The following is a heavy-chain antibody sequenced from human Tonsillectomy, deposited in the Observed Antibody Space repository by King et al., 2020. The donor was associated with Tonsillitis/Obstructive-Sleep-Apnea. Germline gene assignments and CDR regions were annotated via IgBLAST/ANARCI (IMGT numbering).Heavy chain of an antibody. J-gene: IGHJ6*02. CDR1: GYSFTTYW. Sequence: VQLVESGAEVKKPGESLKISCEGSGYSFTTYWIGWVRQMPGKGLEWMGIIYSGDSDTRYSPSFQGQVTIAADKSISTAYLQWSSLKASDTAMYYCASGPFSEFWTPRPQGLYYLAMDVWGQGTAVTVSS. CDR3: ASGPFSEFWTPRPQGLYYLAMDV. D-gene: IGHD3-3*01. CDR2: IYSGDSDT. V-gene: IGHV5-51*03.